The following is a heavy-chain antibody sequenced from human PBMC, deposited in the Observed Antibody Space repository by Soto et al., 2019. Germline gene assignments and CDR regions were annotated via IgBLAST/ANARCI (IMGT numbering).Heavy chain of an antibody. D-gene: IGHD3-10*01. V-gene: IGHV4-34*01. J-gene: IGHJ1*01. CDR1: GGSFSGYY. Sequence: QVQLQQWGAGLLKPSETLSLTCAVYGGSFSGYYWSWIRQPPGKGLEWIGEINHSGSTNYNPSLKSRVTISVDTSKNQFSLKLSSVTAADTAVYYCARGPHTLMYYYGSGKRRGAEYFQHWGQGTLVTVSS. CDR3: ARGPHTLMYYYGSGKRRGAEYFQH. CDR2: INHSGST.